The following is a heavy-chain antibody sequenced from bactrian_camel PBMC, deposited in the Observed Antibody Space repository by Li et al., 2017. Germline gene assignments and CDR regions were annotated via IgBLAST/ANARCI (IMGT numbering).Heavy chain of an antibody. CDR3: AAGPYAYDGGWSCRIVPYGYRY. D-gene: IGHD2*01. J-gene: IGHJ4*01. Sequence: VQLVESGGGSVQAGGSLRLSCAASGYTYSTKCMAWFRQAPGKEREGVAAIYTSGGSTYYADSVKGQFTISQDNAKNTVYLQMNSLKPEDTALYFCAAGPYAYDGGWSCRIVPYGYRYWGQGTQVTVS. CDR2: IYTSGGST. CDR1: GYTYSTKC. V-gene: IGHV3S40*01.